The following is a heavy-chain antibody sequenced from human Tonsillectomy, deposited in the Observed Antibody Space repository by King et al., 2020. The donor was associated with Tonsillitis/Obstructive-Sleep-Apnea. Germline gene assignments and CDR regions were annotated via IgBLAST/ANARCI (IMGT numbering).Heavy chain of an antibody. D-gene: IGHD1-14*01. CDR2: TRNKAHSYTT. CDR1: GFTFSDHY. V-gene: IGHV3-72*01. J-gene: IGHJ4*02. Sequence: VQLVESGGGLVQPGGSLRLSCAASGFTFSDHYMDWVRQAPGKGLEWVGRTRNKAHSYTTEYAASVQGRFTISRDDSENSLYLQMNSLRTEDTAVYYCARVRTSSPVYNLDYWGQGTLVTVSS. CDR3: ARVRTSSPVYNLDY.